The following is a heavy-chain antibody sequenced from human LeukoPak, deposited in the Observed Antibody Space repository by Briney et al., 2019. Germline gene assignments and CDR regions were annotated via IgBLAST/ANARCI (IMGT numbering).Heavy chain of an antibody. CDR2: INPNSGGT. Sequence: ASVKVSCKASGYTFTAYSMHWVRQAPGQGLEWMGWINPNSGGTNYAQKFQGWVTMTRDTSISTAYMELSRLRSDDTAVYYCARDRDYDILTDYFDYWGQGTLVTVSS. J-gene: IGHJ4*02. V-gene: IGHV1-2*04. CDR3: ARDRDYDILTDYFDY. CDR1: GYTFTAYS. D-gene: IGHD3-9*01.